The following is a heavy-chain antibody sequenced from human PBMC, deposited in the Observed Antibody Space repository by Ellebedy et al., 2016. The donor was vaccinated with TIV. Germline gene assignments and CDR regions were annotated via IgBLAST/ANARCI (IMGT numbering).Heavy chain of an antibody. J-gene: IGHJ5*02. CDR1: GYTFTSYG. CDR3: AREIVVVPAAIARFDP. D-gene: IGHD2-2*01. Sequence: ASVKVSXXASGYTFTSYGISWVRQAPGQGLEWMGWISAYNGNTNYAQKLQGRVTMTTDTSTSTAYMELRSLRSDDTAVYYCAREIVVVPAAIARFDPWGQGTLVTVSS. CDR2: ISAYNGNT. V-gene: IGHV1-18*04.